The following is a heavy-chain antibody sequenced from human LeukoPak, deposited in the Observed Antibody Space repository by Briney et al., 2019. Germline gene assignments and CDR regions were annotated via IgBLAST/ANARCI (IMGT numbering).Heavy chain of an antibody. V-gene: IGHV3-23*01. D-gene: IGHD3-22*01. CDR1: GFTFSSYA. CDR2: ISGSGGST. J-gene: IGHJ3*02. CDR3: ARGDSRGRSDAFDI. Sequence: GGSLRLSCVVSGFTFSSYAMSWVRQAPGKGLEWVSGISGSGGSTYYADSVKGRFTISRDNTKNTLYLQMNSLRAEDTAVYYCARGDSRGRSDAFDIWGQGTMVTVSS.